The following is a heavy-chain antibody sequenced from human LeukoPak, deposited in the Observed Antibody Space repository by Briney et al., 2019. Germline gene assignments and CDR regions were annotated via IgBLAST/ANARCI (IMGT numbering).Heavy chain of an antibody. V-gene: IGHV4-4*07. CDR2: IYTSGST. CDR3: ARAVVPAARPGYYFDY. J-gene: IGHJ4*02. Sequence: SENLSLTCTVSGGSISSYYWSWIRQPAGKGLEWIGRIYTSGSTNYNPSLKSRVTMSVDTSKNQFSLKLSSVTAADTAVYYCARAVVPAARPGYYFDYWSQGTLVTVSS. CDR1: GGSISSYY. D-gene: IGHD2-2*02.